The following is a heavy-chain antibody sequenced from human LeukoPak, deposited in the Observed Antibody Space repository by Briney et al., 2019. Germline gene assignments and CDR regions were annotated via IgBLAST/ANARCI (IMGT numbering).Heavy chain of an antibody. Sequence: ASVKVSCKASGYTFTGYYMHWVRQAPGQGLEWMGWINPNSGGTNYAQKFQGRVTMTRDTSISTAYMELSRLRSDDTAVYYCARDSLRFLEWLFGFGAFGIWGQGTMVTVSS. V-gene: IGHV1-2*02. CDR3: ARDSLRFLEWLFGFGAFGI. CDR2: INPNSGGT. J-gene: IGHJ3*02. D-gene: IGHD3-3*01. CDR1: GYTFTGYY.